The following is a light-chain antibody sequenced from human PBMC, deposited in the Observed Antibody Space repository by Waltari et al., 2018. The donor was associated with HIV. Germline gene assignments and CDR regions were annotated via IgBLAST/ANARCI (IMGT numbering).Light chain of an antibody. CDR3: SSYTSCSTVV. CDR1: RSDVGGYNY. Sequence: QSALTQPASVSGSPGQSITISCTGTRSDVGGYNYVSWYQQHPGQAPKRVIYEVSNRPSGVSNRFSGSKSGNTASLTISGLQAEDEADYYCSSYTSCSTVVFGGGTKLTVL. CDR2: EVS. J-gene: IGLJ2*01. V-gene: IGLV2-14*01.